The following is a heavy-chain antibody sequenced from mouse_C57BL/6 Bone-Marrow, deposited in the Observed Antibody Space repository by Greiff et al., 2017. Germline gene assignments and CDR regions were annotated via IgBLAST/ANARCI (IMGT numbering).Heavy chain of an antibody. D-gene: IGHD1-1*01. CDR3: ARGGLLLRWPYYFDY. J-gene: IGHJ2*01. Sequence: VKQRPGRGLEWIGRIDPNSGGTKYNEKFKSKATLTVDKPSSTAYMQLSSLTSEDSAVYYCARGGLLLRWPYYFDYWGQGTTLTVSS. V-gene: IGHV1-72*01. CDR2: IDPNSGGT.